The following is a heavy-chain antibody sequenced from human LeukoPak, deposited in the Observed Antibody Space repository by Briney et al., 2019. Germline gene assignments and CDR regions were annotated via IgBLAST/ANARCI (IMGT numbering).Heavy chain of an antibody. CDR2: IYYSGST. CDR1: GGSFSSSDYY. J-gene: IGHJ5*02. CDR3: ARHRITITWFDP. D-gene: IGHD1-14*01. Sequence: PSETLSLTCTVSGGSFSSSDYYWGWIRQLPGKGLEWIGSIYYSGSTYSNPSLKSRVTISVDTSKNQFSLKLSFVTAADTAVYYCARHRITITWFDPWGQGTLVTVSS. V-gene: IGHV4-39*01.